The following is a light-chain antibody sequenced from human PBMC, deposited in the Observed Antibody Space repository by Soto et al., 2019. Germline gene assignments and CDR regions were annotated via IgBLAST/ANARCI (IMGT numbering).Light chain of an antibody. J-gene: IGKJ5*01. CDR3: QQSYTFPT. V-gene: IGKV1-39*01. Sequence: DIQMTQSPSSLSASVGDRVTITCRASQSISRYLNWYQQKPGKAPHLLIYGASTLQSGVPSRFSGGGSGTDFTLTISSLQPEDSATYYCQQSYTFPTFGQGTRLEIK. CDR1: QSISRY. CDR2: GAS.